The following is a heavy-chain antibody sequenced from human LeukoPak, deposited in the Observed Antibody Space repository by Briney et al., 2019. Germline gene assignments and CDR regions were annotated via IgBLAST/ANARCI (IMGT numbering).Heavy chain of an antibody. J-gene: IGHJ4*02. D-gene: IGHD3-22*01. CDR3: ARDYFPHDSSGYYWGAY. V-gene: IGHV1-18*01. CDR2: ISAYNGNT. Sequence: ASVKVSCKASGYTFTSYGISWVRQAPGQGLEWMGWISAYNGNTNYAQELQGRVTMTTDTSTSTAYMELRSLRSDDTAVYYCARDYFPHDSSGYYWGAYWGQGTLVTVSS. CDR1: GYTFTSYG.